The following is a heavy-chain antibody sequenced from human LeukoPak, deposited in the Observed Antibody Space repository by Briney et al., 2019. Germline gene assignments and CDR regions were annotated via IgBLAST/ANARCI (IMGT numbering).Heavy chain of an antibody. CDR1: GFSFSSYG. CDR2: ISGSGVST. CDR3: AKVGYYYDSSGYFFDY. J-gene: IGHJ4*02. D-gene: IGHD3-22*01. V-gene: IGHV3-23*01. Sequence: GGTLRLSCAASGFSFSSYGMSWVRQAPGKGLEWVSAISGSGVSTYYADSVKGRFTISRDNSKNTLYLQMNSLRVEDTAVYYCAKVGYYYDSSGYFFDYWGQGTLVTVSS.